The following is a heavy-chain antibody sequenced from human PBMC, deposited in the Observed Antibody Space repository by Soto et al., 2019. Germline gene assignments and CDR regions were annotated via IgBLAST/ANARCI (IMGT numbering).Heavy chain of an antibody. D-gene: IGHD4-17*01. V-gene: IGHV1-2*02. CDR2: INPNSGGT. Sequence: QVQLVQSGAEVKKPGASVKVSCKASGYSFTGYYMHWVRQAPGQGLEWMGWINPNSGGTNYAQKFQGRVTMTRDTSISTASMELSRLRTDDTAMYYCARGTVMTTVTRGGNWFDPWGQGNLVTVSS. CDR1: GYSFTGYY. CDR3: ARGTVMTTVTRGGNWFDP. J-gene: IGHJ5*02.